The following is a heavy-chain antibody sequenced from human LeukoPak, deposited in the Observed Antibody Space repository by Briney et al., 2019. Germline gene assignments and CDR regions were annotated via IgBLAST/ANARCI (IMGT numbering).Heavy chain of an antibody. CDR3: ATGAETEWELFDY. J-gene: IGHJ4*02. CDR2: INPSGGST. D-gene: IGHD1-26*01. Sequence: ASVKVSCTASGYTFSNHYMYWVRQAPGQGLEWMGVINPSGGSTIYAQKFQGRVTMTEDTSTDTAYMELSSLRSEDTAVYYCATGAETEWELFDYWGQGTLVTVSS. V-gene: IGHV1-46*01. CDR1: GYTFSNHY.